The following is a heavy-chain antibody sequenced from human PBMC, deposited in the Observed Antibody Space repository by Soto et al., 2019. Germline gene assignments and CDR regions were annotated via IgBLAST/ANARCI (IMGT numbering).Heavy chain of an antibody. Sequence: ESGGGVVQPGRSLRLSCAASGFTFSSYGMHWVRQAPGKGLEWVAVISYDGSNKYYADSVKGRFTISRDNSKNTLYLQMNSLRAEDTAVYYCAKNGPPSYYFDYWGQGTLVTVSS. CDR3: AKNGPPSYYFDY. CDR2: ISYDGSNK. CDR1: GFTFSSYG. J-gene: IGHJ4*02. V-gene: IGHV3-30*18.